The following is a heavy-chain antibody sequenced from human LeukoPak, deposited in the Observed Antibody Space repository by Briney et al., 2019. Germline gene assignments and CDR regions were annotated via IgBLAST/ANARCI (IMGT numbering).Heavy chain of an antibody. CDR1: GFTFSSYA. D-gene: IGHD1-1*01. CDR3: ARERQTGTTTAFDY. CDR2: ISYDGSNK. J-gene: IGHJ4*02. V-gene: IGHV3-30-3*01. Sequence: GGSLRLSCAASGFTFSSYAMHWVRQAPGKGLEWVAVISYDGSNKYYADSVKGRFTISRDNSKNTLYLQMNSLRAEDTAVYYCARERQTGTTTAFDYWGQGTLVTVSS.